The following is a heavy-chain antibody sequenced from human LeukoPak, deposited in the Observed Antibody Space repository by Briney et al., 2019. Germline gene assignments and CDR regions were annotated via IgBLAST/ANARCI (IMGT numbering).Heavy chain of an antibody. J-gene: IGHJ4*02. CDR1: GLTVSRNF. V-gene: IGHV3-15*01. CDR2: IKSKTDGGTT. D-gene: IGHD3-16*02. CDR3: TTGVMITFGGVIVFDY. Sequence: GGSLRLSCAASGLTVSRNFMSWVRQAPGKGLEWVGRIKSKTDGGTTDYAAPVKGRFTISRDDSKNTLYLQMNSLKTEDTAVYYCTTGVMITFGGVIVFDYWGQGTLVTVSS.